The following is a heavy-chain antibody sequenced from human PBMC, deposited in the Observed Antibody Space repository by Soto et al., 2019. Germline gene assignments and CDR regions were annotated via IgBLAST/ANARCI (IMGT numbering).Heavy chain of an antibody. CDR2: IIPIFGTA. CDR3: ARSQGGSSSLDIYYYYYYGMDV. Sequence: QVQLVQSGAEVEKPGSSVKVSCKAPGGTFSSYAISWVRQAPGQGLEWMGGIIPIFGTAKYAQKFQGRVTITADESTSTGYMKLSSLRSEDTAVYYCARSQGGSSSLDIYYYYYYGMDVWGQGTTVTVSS. D-gene: IGHD2-15*01. CDR1: GGTFSSYA. J-gene: IGHJ6*02. V-gene: IGHV1-69*01.